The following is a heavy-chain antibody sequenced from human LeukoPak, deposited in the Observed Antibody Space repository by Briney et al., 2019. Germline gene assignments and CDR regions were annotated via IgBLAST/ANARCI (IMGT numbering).Heavy chain of an antibody. V-gene: IGHV1-69*06. J-gene: IGHJ6*03. Sequence: SVKVSCKASGYTFTSYDINWVRQAPGQGLEWMGGIIPIFGTANYAQKFQGRVTITADKSTSAAYMELSSLRSEDTAVYYCARDKQQLTSYYYMDVWGKGTTVTVSS. D-gene: IGHD6-13*01. CDR2: IIPIFGTA. CDR3: ARDKQQLTSYYYMDV. CDR1: GYTFTSYD.